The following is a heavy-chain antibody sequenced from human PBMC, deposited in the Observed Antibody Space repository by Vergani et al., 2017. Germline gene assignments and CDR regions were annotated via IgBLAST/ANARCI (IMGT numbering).Heavy chain of an antibody. Sequence: VQLLESGGGLVQPGGSLRLSCAASGFTFSSYAMSWIRQPPGKGLEWIGEINHSGSTNYNPSLKSRVTISVDTSKNQFSLKLSSVTAADTAVYYCARRITMVRGVIIKGYFDYWGQGTLVTVSS. J-gene: IGHJ4*02. CDR1: GFTFSSYA. D-gene: IGHD3-10*01. CDR2: INHSGST. V-gene: IGHV4-34*01. CDR3: ARRITMVRGVIIKGYFDY.